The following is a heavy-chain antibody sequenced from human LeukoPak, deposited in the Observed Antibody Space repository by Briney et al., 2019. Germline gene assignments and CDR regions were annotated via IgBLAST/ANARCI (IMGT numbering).Heavy chain of an antibody. J-gene: IGHJ4*02. Sequence: PGGSLRLSCGASGFTFSRYAMHWVRQAPGKGLEWVSYISSSSRTRYYVDSVKGRFTISRDNAKNSLDLQMSSLRDEDTAVYYCVRGAYWGQGALVTVSS. CDR2: ISSSSRTR. CDR1: GFTFSRYA. CDR3: VRGAY. V-gene: IGHV3-48*02.